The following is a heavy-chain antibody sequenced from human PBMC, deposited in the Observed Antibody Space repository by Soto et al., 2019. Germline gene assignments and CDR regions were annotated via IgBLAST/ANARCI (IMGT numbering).Heavy chain of an antibody. Sequence: EVQLLESGGGLVQPGGSLRLSCSTSGFTFWNFVMAWVRQGPGKGLEWVSTVNDRGGSTYYADSVKGRFTISRDDSENTLHLQMSSLRTDDTAIYYCARWGSGTNFYYHSAMDVWGQGTTVTVSS. CDR1: GFTFWNFV. V-gene: IGHV3-23*01. J-gene: IGHJ6*02. D-gene: IGHD3-16*01. CDR2: VNDRGGST. CDR3: ARWGSGTNFYYHSAMDV.